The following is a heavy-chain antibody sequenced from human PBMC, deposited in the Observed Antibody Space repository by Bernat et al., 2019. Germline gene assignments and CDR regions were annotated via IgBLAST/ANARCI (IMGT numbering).Heavy chain of an antibody. J-gene: IGHJ4*02. Sequence: EVQLVESGGGLVQPGGSLRLSCAASGFTFSSYWMHWVRQAPGKGLVWVSRIKSDGSTAYYEDSVKGRFTISRDNAKNTLYLQMNSLRAEDTALYYCTRPLYYESGSYGYWGQGTLVTVSS. D-gene: IGHD3-10*01. V-gene: IGHV3-74*01. CDR2: IKSDGSTA. CDR3: TRPLYYESGSYGY. CDR1: GFTFSSYW.